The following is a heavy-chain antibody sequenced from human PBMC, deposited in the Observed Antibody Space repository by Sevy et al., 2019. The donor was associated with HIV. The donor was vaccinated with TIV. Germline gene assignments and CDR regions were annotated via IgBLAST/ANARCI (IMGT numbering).Heavy chain of an antibody. Sequence: SETLSLTCTVSGGSISSSNYYWGWIRQPPGKGLEWIANIYYTGSTYYNPSLKSRVTIFADTSNNQFSLKLSSVTAADTAVYYCARQMHYYDSADHYHWDYWGQGTLVTVSS. V-gene: IGHV4-39*01. CDR1: GGSISSSNYY. D-gene: IGHD3-22*01. CDR2: IYYTGST. J-gene: IGHJ4*02. CDR3: ARQMHYYDSADHYHWDY.